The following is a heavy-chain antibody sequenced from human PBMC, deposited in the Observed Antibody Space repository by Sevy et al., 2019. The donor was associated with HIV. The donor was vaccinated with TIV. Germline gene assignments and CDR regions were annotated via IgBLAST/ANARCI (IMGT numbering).Heavy chain of an antibody. D-gene: IGHD6-25*01. V-gene: IGHV3-23*01. J-gene: IGHJ3*02. Sequence: GGSLRLSCAASGFTFSSYDMSWVRQAPGKGLEWDSVISGSGVSTYYADSVKGRFTISRDNSKNTLYLQLNSLRAEDMAVYYCTKSMGGFDAFDIWGQGTMVTVSS. CDR3: TKSMGGFDAFDI. CDR2: ISGSGVST. CDR1: GFTFSSYD.